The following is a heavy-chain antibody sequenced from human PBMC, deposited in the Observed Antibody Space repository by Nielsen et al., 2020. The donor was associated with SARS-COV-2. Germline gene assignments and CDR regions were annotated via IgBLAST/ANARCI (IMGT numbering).Heavy chain of an antibody. CDR3: ARDRYYDSSGYLGFDI. CDR1: GGSISSYY. D-gene: IGHD3-22*01. CDR2: IYYSGST. Sequence: VSLRLSCTVSGGSISSYYWSWIRQPPGKGLEWIGYIYYSGSTNYNPSLKSRVTISVDTSKNQFSLKLSSVTAADTAVYYCARDRYYDSSGYLGFDIWGQGTMVTVSS. J-gene: IGHJ3*02. V-gene: IGHV4-59*01.